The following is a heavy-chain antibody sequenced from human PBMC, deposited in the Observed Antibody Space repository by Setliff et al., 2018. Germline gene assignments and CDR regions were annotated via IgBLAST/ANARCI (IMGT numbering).Heavy chain of an antibody. V-gene: IGHV1-18*01. CDR3: ARGYQVTPPRADAFDI. D-gene: IGHD2-2*01. CDR1: GYTFTNYA. J-gene: IGHJ3*02. CDR2: ISAYSGNT. Sequence: VSCKASGYTFTNYAINWVRQAPGQGLEWVGWISAYSGNTYYAQKFQGRVTMTTDTSTATAYLELRSLRSDDTAVYYCARGYQVTPPRADAFDIWGQGTLVTVSS.